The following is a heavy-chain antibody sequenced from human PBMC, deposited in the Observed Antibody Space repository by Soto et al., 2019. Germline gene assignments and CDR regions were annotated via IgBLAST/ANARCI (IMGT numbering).Heavy chain of an antibody. CDR1: GFTFSTYA. D-gene: IGHD3-22*01. V-gene: IGHV3-23*01. Sequence: EVQLLESGGGLVQPGGSLRLSCAASGFTFSTYAMTWVRQAPGKGLEWVSGVSDSGGTTYYADSVRGRFTIYRDNSKNTLYLQMNSLRGEDTAVYYCAQRGGSGYYGAFHYWGQGTLVTVSS. CDR3: AQRGGSGYYGAFHY. CDR2: VSDSGGTT. J-gene: IGHJ4*02.